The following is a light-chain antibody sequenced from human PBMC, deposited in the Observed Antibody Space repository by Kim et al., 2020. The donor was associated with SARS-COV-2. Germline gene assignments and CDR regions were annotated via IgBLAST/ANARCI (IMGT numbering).Light chain of an antibody. J-gene: IGLJ1*01. Sequence: QLVLTQPPSASASLGASVTLTCTLSSGYSNYKVDWYQQRPGKGPRFVMRVGTGGIVGSKGDGIPDRFSVLGSGLNRYLTIKNMQEEDESDYHCGADHGSGSNFVYVFGTGTK. CDR3: GADHGSGSNFVYV. V-gene: IGLV9-49*01. CDR2: VGTGGIVG. CDR1: SGYSNYK.